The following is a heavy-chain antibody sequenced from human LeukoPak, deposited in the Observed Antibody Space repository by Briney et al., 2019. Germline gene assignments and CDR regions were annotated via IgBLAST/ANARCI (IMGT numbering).Heavy chain of an antibody. J-gene: IGHJ4*02. Sequence: ASVKVSCKVSGYTFTAYYMHWVRQAPGRGLEWMGWMNPNSGATNYAQKFQGRVTMTRDTSISTAYMELSRLRSDDTAVYYCARDQSLVRGVIKNDYWGQGTLVTVSS. V-gene: IGHV1-2*02. CDR3: ARDQSLVRGVIKNDY. CDR1: GYTFTAYY. CDR2: MNPNSGAT. D-gene: IGHD3-10*01.